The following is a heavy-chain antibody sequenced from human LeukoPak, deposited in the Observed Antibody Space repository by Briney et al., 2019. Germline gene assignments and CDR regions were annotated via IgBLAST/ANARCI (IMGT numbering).Heavy chain of an antibody. D-gene: IGHD5-18*01. CDR1: GGSFSGYY. Sequence: SETLSLTCAVYGGSFSGYYWSWIRQPPGKGLEWIGEINHSGSTNYNPSLKSRVTISVDTSKNQFYLKLRSVTAADTAVYYCARGGYSYGYGYWGQGTLVTVSS. CDR3: ARGGYSYGYGY. J-gene: IGHJ4*02. V-gene: IGHV4-34*01. CDR2: INHSGST.